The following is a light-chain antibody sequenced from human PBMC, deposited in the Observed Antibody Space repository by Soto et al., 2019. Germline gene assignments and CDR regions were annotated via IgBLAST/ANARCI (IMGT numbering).Light chain of an antibody. J-gene: IGKJ2*01. Sequence: DIQMTQSLSSLSASVGDRVTITCQASQDISNYLNWYQQKPGKAPKLLIYDASNLQTGVPSRFSGSGSGTYFTFTISSLQPEDIATYYCQQYDNLPPYTFGQGTKLEIK. CDR1: QDISNY. CDR3: QQYDNLPPYT. CDR2: DAS. V-gene: IGKV1-33*01.